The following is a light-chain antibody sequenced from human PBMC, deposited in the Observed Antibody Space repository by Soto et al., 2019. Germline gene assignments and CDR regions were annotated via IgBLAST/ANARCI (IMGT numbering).Light chain of an antibody. CDR2: EVS. Sequence: QSALTQPASVSGSPGQSITISCTGTSSDVGSYNLVSWYQQHPGKAPKLMTYEVSKRPSGVSNRFSGSKSGNTASLTISGLQAEDEADYYCCSYAGSPYVFGTGTKVT. V-gene: IGLV2-23*02. CDR3: CSYAGSPYV. J-gene: IGLJ1*01. CDR1: SSDVGSYNL.